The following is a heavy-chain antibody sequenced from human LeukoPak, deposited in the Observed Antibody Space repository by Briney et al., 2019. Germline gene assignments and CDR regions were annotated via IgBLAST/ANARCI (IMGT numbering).Heavy chain of an antibody. CDR1: GGSFSGYY. V-gene: IGHV4-34*01. CDR3: ARDVHSSGWYAVFYYGMDV. D-gene: IGHD6-19*01. Sequence: SETLSLTCAVYGGSFSGYYWSWIRQPPGKGLEWIGEINHSGSTNYNPSLKSRVTISVDTSKNQFSLKLSSVTAADTAVYYCARDVHSSGWYAVFYYGMDVWGQGTTVTVSS. J-gene: IGHJ6*02. CDR2: INHSGST.